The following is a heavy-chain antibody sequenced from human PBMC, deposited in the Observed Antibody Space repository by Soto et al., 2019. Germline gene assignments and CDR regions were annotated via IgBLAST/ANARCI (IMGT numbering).Heavy chain of an antibody. D-gene: IGHD3-10*01. V-gene: IGHV1-18*01. CDR1: GYTFTNYG. CDR3: ASGVGSGSYYNQYNWFDP. CDR2: INVYNGNT. Sequence: QVQLVQSGGEVKKPGASVKVSCKASGYTFTNYGISWVRQAPGQGLEWRGWINVYNGNTKYAQKVQGRVTMATDTSTSTAYRELRSLRSDDTAVYYCASGVGSGSYYNQYNWFDPWGQGTLVTVSS. J-gene: IGHJ5*02.